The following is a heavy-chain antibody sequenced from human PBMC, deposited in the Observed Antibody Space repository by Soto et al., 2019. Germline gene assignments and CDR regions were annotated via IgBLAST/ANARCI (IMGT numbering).Heavy chain of an antibody. CDR1: GFTFSSYG. V-gene: IGHV3-30*02. Sequence: GGSLRLSCAASGFTFSSYGMHWVRQAPGKGPEWVAVIWYDGSKKYYADSVKGRFTISRDNSKNTLYLQMNSLRAEDTAVYYCAKDRGALRCSEQHYYFDYWGQGTLVTVSS. J-gene: IGHJ4*02. CDR3: AKDRGALRCSEQHYYFDY. D-gene: IGHD4-17*01. CDR2: IWYDGSKK.